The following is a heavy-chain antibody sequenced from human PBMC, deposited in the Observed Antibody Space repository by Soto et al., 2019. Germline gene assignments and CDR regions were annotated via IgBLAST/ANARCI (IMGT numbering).Heavy chain of an antibody. D-gene: IGHD6-13*01. CDR2: IYPGDSDT. CDR1: GYSFTSYW. J-gene: IGHJ6*02. V-gene: IGHV5-51*01. Sequence: PGESLKISCKGSGYSFTSYWIGWVRQMPGKGLEWMGIIYPGDSDTRYSPSFQGQVTISADKSISTAYLQWSSLKASDTAMYYCARPSIAAAGPPTYYYYYGMDVWGQGTTVTVSS. CDR3: ARPSIAAAGPPTYYYYYGMDV.